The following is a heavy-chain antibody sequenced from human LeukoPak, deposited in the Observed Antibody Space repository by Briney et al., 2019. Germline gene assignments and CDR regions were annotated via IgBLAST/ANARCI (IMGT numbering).Heavy chain of an antibody. CDR3: AKDFHSSSWYVYYYYGMDV. J-gene: IGHJ6*02. V-gene: IGHV3-30*02. D-gene: IGHD6-13*01. Sequence: GGSLRLSCAAPGFTFSSYGMHWVRQAPGKGLEWVAFIRYVGSNKYYADSVKGRFTISRDNSKNTLYLQMNSLRAEDTAVYYCAKDFHSSSWYVYYYYGMDVWGQGTTVTVSS. CDR1: GFTFSSYG. CDR2: IRYVGSNK.